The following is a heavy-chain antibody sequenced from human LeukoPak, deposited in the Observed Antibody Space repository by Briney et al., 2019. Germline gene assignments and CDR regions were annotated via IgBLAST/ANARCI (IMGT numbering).Heavy chain of an antibody. Sequence: PSETLSLTCAVYGGSFSGYYWSWIRQPPGKGLEWIGEINHSGSTNYNPSLKSRVTISVDTSKNQFSLKLSSVTAADTAVYYCARESRTYYYGSGIDAFDIWGQGTMVTVSS. V-gene: IGHV4-34*01. D-gene: IGHD3-10*01. CDR1: GGSFSGYY. CDR3: ARESRTYYYGSGIDAFDI. J-gene: IGHJ3*02. CDR2: INHSGST.